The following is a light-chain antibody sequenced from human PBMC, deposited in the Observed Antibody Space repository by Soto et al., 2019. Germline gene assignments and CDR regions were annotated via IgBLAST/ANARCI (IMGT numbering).Light chain of an antibody. CDR1: HKISTY. Sequence: DIQMTQSPSSLSASVGDRVTITCRASHKISTYLNWYQLKPGKAPKLLIYTASSLQGGVPSRFSGSGSGTDFTLTISSLQPEDFATYYCQQSYSMPFTFGPGTKVDIK. CDR2: TAS. J-gene: IGKJ3*01. V-gene: IGKV1-39*01. CDR3: QQSYSMPFT.